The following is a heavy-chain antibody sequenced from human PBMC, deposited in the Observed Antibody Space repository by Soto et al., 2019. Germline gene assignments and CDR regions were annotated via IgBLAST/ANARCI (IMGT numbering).Heavy chain of an antibody. D-gene: IGHD3-10*02. CDR2: IWYDGSNK. V-gene: IGHV3-33*01. CDR3: ARDHVLSVALDY. CDR1: GFTFSSYG. Sequence: QVQLVESGGGVVQPGRSLRLSCAASGFTFSSYGMHWVRQAPGKGLEWVAVIWYDGSNKYYADSVKGRFTISRDNSKNTLYLQMNSLRAEDTAVYYCARDHVLSVALDYWGQGTLVTVSS. J-gene: IGHJ4*02.